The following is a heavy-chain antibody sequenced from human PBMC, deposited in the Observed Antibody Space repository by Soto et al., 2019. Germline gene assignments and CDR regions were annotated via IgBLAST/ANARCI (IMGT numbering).Heavy chain of an antibody. CDR2: IIPILGIA. V-gene: IGHV1-69*04. J-gene: IGHJ3*02. CDR1: GGTFSSYT. Sequence: SVKVSCKASGGTFSSYTISWVRQAPGQGLEWMGRIIPILGIANYAQKFQGRVTITADKSTSTAYMELSSLRSEDTAVYYCARDPRPNDAFDIWGQGTMVTVSS. CDR3: ARDPRPNDAFDI.